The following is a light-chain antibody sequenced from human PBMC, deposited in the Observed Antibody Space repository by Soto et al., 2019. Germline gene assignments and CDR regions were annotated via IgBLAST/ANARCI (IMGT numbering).Light chain of an antibody. Sequence: DIQVTQSPSSLSASVGDRVGLTCRASQSIATYLNWYQHRPGKAPVLLIHTASSLQSGVPSRFSGSGSGTDFTFTISSLQPEDIATYYCQQYDNLPITFGQGTRLEIK. V-gene: IGKV1-33*01. CDR3: QQYDNLPIT. CDR2: TAS. J-gene: IGKJ5*01. CDR1: QSIATY.